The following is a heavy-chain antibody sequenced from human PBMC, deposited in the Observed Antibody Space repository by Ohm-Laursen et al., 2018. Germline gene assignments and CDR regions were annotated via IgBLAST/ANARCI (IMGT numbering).Heavy chain of an antibody. CDR2: ISGSGGST. V-gene: IGHV3-23*01. CDR1: GFTFSNYA. D-gene: IGHD5-12*01. J-gene: IGHJ4*02. CDR3: ANSPPDYGGYEGMDY. Sequence: GSLRLSCSASGFTFSNYAMNWVRQAPGKGLEWVSAISGSGGSTYHADSVKGRFTISRDNSKNTLYLQMNSLRAEDTAVYYCANSPPDYGGYEGMDYWGQGTLVTVSS.